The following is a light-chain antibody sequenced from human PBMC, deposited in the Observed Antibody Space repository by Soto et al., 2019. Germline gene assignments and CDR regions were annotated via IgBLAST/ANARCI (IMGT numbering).Light chain of an antibody. Sequence: QSGPAQPASVSGCPGQSITIPCTGYSSDVGTYNLVSWYQQHPGEAPKLMIYEVTKRPSGVSNRFSGSKSGNTASLTISGLQAEDEADYYCCSYAGSSYVFGTGTKVTVL. J-gene: IGLJ1*01. CDR3: CSYAGSSYV. CDR1: SSDVGTYNL. CDR2: EVT. V-gene: IGLV2-23*02.